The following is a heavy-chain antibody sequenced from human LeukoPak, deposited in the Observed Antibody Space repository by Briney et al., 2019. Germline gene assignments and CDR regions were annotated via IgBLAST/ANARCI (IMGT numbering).Heavy chain of an antibody. J-gene: IGHJ4*02. D-gene: IGHD3-3*01. CDR3: ARDRYDFWSGYSPYYFDY. Sequence: SVKVSCKASGGTFSSYAISWVRQAPGQGLEWMGGIIPISGTANYAQKFQGRVTITTDESTSTAYMELSSLRSEDTAVYYCARDRYDFWSGYSPYYFDYWGQGTLVTVSS. V-gene: IGHV1-69*05. CDR2: IIPISGTA. CDR1: GGTFSSYA.